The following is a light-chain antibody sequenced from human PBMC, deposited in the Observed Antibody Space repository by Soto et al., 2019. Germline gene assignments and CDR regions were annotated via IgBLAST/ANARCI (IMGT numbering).Light chain of an antibody. Sequence: QSALTQPASVSGSPGQSITISCTGTSTDVGGYNYVSWYQQHPGKAPKLLISDVSNRPSGVSFRFSGSKSGNTASLTISGLQAEDEADYYCTSYSCGPTLYLFGTGTKVTVL. CDR2: DVS. J-gene: IGLJ1*01. CDR3: TSYSCGPTLYL. V-gene: IGLV2-14*01. CDR1: STDVGGYNY.